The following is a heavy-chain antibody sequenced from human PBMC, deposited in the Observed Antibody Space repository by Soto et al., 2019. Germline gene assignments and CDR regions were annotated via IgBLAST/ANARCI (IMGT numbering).Heavy chain of an antibody. J-gene: IGHJ4*02. Sequence: SETLSLTCAVYGGSFSGYYWSWIRQPPGKGLEWIGEINHSGSTYYNPSLKSRVTISVDTSKNQFSLKLSSVTAADTAVYYCARVDSSCDYWGQGTLVTSPQ. CDR2: INHSGST. CDR3: ARVDSSCDY. V-gene: IGHV4-34*09. CDR1: GGSFSGYY. D-gene: IGHD6-6*01.